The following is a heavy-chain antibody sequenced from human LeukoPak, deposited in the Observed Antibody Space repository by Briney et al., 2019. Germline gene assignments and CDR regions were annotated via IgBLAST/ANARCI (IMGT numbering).Heavy chain of an antibody. V-gene: IGHV3-30*02. D-gene: IGHD4-17*01. CDR3: AKVLVEHDYGDYYFDY. CDR2: IRYDGSDK. CDR1: GFSFSSYG. J-gene: IGHJ4*02. Sequence: GGSLKLSCAASGFSFSSYGMHWVRQAPGKGLEWVAFIRYDGSDKYYADSVRGRFTISRDNSKNTQYLQMSSLRAEDTAMYCCAKVLVEHDYGDYYFDYWGQGILVTVSS.